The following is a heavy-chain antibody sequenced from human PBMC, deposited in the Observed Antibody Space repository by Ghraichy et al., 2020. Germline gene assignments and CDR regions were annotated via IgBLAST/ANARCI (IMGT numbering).Heavy chain of an antibody. Sequence: SETLSLTCTVSGGSISSYYWSWIRQPPGKGLEWIGYIYYSGSTHYNPSLKSRVTITVDTSKNQFYLKLSSVTAADTAVYYCARKSGSSVYWGQGTLVTVSS. V-gene: IGHV4-59*01. CDR2: IYYSGST. CDR1: GGSISSYY. CDR3: ARKSGSSVY. J-gene: IGHJ4*02. D-gene: IGHD1-26*01.